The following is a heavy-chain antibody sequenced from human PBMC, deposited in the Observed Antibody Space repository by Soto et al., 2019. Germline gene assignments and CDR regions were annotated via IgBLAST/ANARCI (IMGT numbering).Heavy chain of an antibody. CDR1: GFTFSSYS. CDR2: ISSSSSYI. V-gene: IGHV3-21*01. Sequence: EVQLVESGGGLVKPGGSLRLSCAASGFTFSSYSMNWVRQAPGKGLEWVSSISSSSSYIYYADSVKGRFTISRDNTKNSLYLQMNSLRAEDTAVYYCARDRTPQQLVRHAYYGMDVWGQGTTVTVSS. J-gene: IGHJ6*02. D-gene: IGHD6-13*01. CDR3: ARDRTPQQLVRHAYYGMDV.